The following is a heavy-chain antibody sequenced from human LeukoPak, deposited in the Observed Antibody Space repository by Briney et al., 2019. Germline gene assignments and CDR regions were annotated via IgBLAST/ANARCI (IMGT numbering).Heavy chain of an antibody. J-gene: IGHJ3*02. D-gene: IGHD6-13*01. Sequence: TSETLSLTCAVYGGSFSGYYWSWIRQPPGKGLEWIGEINHSGSTNYNPSLKSRVTISVDTSKNQFSLKLSPVTAADTAVYYCAEADDAFDIWGQGTMVTVSS. V-gene: IGHV4-34*01. CDR1: GGSFSGYY. CDR3: AEADDAFDI. CDR2: INHSGST.